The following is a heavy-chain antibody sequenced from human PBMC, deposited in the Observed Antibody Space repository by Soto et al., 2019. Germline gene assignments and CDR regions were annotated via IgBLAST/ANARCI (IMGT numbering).Heavy chain of an antibody. Sequence: QVQLQQWGAGLLKPSETLSLTCAVYGGSFSGYYGSWIRQPPGKGLEWIGEINHSGSTNYNPSLKSRVTISVDTSKNQFSLKLSSVTAADTAVYYCARALGYCSITSCYRRWFDPWGQGTLVTVSS. CDR1: GGSFSGYY. V-gene: IGHV4-34*01. J-gene: IGHJ5*02. CDR3: ARALGYCSITSCYRRWFDP. D-gene: IGHD2-2*01. CDR2: INHSGST.